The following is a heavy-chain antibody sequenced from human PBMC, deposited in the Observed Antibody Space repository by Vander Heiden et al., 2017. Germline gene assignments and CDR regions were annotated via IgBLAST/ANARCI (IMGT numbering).Heavy chain of an antibody. Sequence: EVQLLESGGGLVQPGGSLRLSCAASGFTFSSYAMSWVRQAPGKGLGWVSAISGSGGSTYYADSVKGRFTISRDNSKNTLYLQMNSLRAEDTAVYYCAKGVGYGDYEDYWGQGTLVTVSS. CDR1: GFTFSSYA. CDR2: ISGSGGST. D-gene: IGHD4-17*01. CDR3: AKGVGYGDYEDY. V-gene: IGHV3-23*01. J-gene: IGHJ4*02.